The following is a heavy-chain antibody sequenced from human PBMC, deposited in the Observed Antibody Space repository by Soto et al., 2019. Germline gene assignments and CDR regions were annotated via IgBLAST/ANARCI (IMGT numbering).Heavy chain of an antibody. CDR3: ARHRGDGYNPIDY. Sequence: GESLKISCKGSGFSFTSYWIAWVRQMPGKGLEWMGIIYPGDSETRYSPSFQGQVTISADKSISTAYLQWSSLKASDTSIYFCARHRGDGYNPIDYWGQGTLVTVSS. V-gene: IGHV5-51*01. D-gene: IGHD5-12*01. J-gene: IGHJ4*02. CDR1: GFSFTSYW. CDR2: IYPGDSET.